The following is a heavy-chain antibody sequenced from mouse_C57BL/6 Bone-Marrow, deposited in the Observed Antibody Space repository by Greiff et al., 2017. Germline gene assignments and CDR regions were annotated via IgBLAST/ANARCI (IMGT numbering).Heavy chain of an antibody. CDR1: GFTFSDYG. CDR3: ARPNCYYYYGPWYFDV. D-gene: IGHD1-1*01. CDR2: ISSGSSTI. V-gene: IGHV5-17*01. Sequence: EVKLVESGGGLVKPGGSLKLSCAASGFTFSDYGMHWVRQAPEKGLEWVAYISSGSSTIYYADTVKGRFTISRDNAKNTLFLQMTSLRSEDTAMYYSARPNCYYYYGPWYFDVWCTGTTVTVSS. J-gene: IGHJ1*03.